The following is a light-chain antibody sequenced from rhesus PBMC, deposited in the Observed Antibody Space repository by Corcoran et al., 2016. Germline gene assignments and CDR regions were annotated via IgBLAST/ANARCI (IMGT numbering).Light chain of an antibody. CDR2: AAS. CDR1: QGISSW. V-gene: IGKV1-18*01. J-gene: IGKJ2*01. Sequence: DIQMTQSPSSLSASVGDKVTITCRASQGISSWLAWYQQKQGKAPKLLIYAASSLQSGVPSRFGGSGSGTDYTLTISSLQPEYFATYYCQQGYNTPYSFGQGTKVEIK. CDR3: QQGYNTPYS.